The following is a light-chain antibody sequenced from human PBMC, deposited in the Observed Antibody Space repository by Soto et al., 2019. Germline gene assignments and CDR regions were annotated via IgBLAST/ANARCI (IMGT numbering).Light chain of an antibody. Sequence: QSVLTQPPSVSGAPGQRVTSSCTGSSSNIGAGYDVHWYQQLPGTAPKLLIYGNSNRPSGVPDRFSGSKSGTSASLAITGLQAEDEADYYCQSYDSSLSADYVFGTGTKLTVL. J-gene: IGLJ1*01. CDR2: GNS. V-gene: IGLV1-40*01. CDR3: QSYDSSLSADYV. CDR1: SSNIGAGYD.